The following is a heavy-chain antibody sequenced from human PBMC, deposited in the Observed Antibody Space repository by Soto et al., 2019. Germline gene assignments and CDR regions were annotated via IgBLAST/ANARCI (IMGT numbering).Heavy chain of an antibody. CDR1: GGSISGGGYY. Sequence: QVQLQESGPGLVKPSETLSLTCTVSGGSISGGGYYWSWIRQPPGKGLEWIGYTYDSGSTYYNPSLKSRISISIDTSKTQFSLRLTSVTAADTDVYYCAREIIPLTTDWYFDLWGRGTLVTVSS. V-gene: IGHV4-30-4*01. CDR3: AREIIPLTTDWYFDL. D-gene: IGHD4-17*01. CDR2: TYDSGST. J-gene: IGHJ2*01.